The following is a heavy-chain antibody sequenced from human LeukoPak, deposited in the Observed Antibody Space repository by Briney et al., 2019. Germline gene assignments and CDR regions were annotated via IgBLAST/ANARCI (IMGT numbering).Heavy chain of an antibody. CDR2: ISSNGGIT. Sequence: GGSLRLSCAASGFTFRNYAMHWVRQAPGKGLEYVSAISSNGGITYYANSVKGRFTISRDNSKNTLYLQMGSLRAEDMAVYYCARGRVGATFPAPSCGQGTLVTVSS. CDR1: GFTFRNYA. D-gene: IGHD1-26*01. J-gene: IGHJ4*02. V-gene: IGHV3-64*01. CDR3: ARGRVGATFPAPS.